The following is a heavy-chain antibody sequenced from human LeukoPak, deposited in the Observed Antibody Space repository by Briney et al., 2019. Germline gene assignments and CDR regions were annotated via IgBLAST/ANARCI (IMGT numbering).Heavy chain of an antibody. V-gene: IGHV4-59*08. J-gene: IGHJ3*02. D-gene: IGHD1-1*01. CDR3: ARPSGMGPAFDI. CDR2: IYHSGST. CDR1: SASVSSYY. Sequence: SETLSLTCTMSSASVSSYYWSWIRQPPGKGLEWIGYIYHSGSTNYNPSLKSRVTISLDTSKNLFSLKLSSVTAADTAVYYCARPSGMGPAFDIWGQGTMATVSS.